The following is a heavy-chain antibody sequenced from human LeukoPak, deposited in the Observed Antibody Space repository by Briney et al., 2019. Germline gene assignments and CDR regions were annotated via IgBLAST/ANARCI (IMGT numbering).Heavy chain of an antibody. J-gene: IGHJ4*02. D-gene: IGHD2-2*01. CDR1: GFTFSSYA. Sequence: RGSLRLSCAASGFTFSSYAMSCVRQAPGKGLEWVSTIIASGFSTYYADSVKGRFSISRDNSKNTLYLQMSSLRAEDTAVYYCAKDSYCSSTSCQTRIVDSWGQGTLVTVSS. V-gene: IGHV3-23*01. CDR2: IIASGFST. CDR3: AKDSYCSSTSCQTRIVDS.